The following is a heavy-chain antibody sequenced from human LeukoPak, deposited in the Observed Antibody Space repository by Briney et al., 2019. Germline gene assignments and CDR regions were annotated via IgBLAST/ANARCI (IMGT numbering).Heavy chain of an antibody. D-gene: IGHD3-16*01. J-gene: IGHJ5*02. V-gene: IGHV3-21*01. CDR2: ISSSSSYI. CDR3: AKGDGLSNWFDP. Sequence: GGSLRLSCAASGFTFSSYSMNWVRQAPGKGLEWVSSISSSSSYIYYADSVKGRFTISRDNSKNTVYLQMNSLRPEDTAVYYCAKGDGLSNWFDPWGQGTLVTVTS. CDR1: GFTFSSYS.